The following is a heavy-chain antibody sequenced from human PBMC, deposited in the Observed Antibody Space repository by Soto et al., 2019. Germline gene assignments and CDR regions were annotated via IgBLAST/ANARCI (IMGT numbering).Heavy chain of an antibody. D-gene: IGHD6-19*01. Sequence: EVQLLDSGGDLVQPGGSLRLSCAASGFNFTRYALPWVRQAPGKGLEWVSAVSSGGDTTYYAKSVRGRFTISRDNSKNIVYLQMNSLRTDDTAIYYGARDRDPTVSGVGGCLDPWGQGPLVIVSS. J-gene: IGHJ5*02. V-gene: IGHV3-23*01. CDR1: GFNFTRYA. CDR2: VSSGGDTT. CDR3: ARDRDPTVSGVGGCLDP.